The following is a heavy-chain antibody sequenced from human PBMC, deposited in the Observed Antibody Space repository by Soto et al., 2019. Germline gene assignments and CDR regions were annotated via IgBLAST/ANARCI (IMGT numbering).Heavy chain of an antibody. J-gene: IGHJ4*02. CDR1: GFTFSSYA. V-gene: IGHV3-30-3*01. CDR2: ISYDGSNK. CDR3: ARSYSSSSVADY. Sequence: AGGSLRLSCAASGFTFSSYAMHWVRQAPGKGLEWVAVISYDGSNKYYADSVKGRFTISRDNSKNTLYLQMNSLRAEDTAVYYCARSYSSSSVADYWGQGTLVTVSS. D-gene: IGHD6-6*01.